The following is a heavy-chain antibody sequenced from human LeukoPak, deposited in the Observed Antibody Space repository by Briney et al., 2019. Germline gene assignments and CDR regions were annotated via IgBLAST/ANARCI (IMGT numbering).Heavy chain of an antibody. J-gene: IGHJ1*01. Sequence: SETLSLTCTVSGGSISSYYWSWIRQPPGRGLEWIGYIYYSGSTNYNPSLKSRVTISVDTSKNQFSLKLSSVTAADTAVYYCARGGIMGATSLYFQHWGQGTLVTVSS. CDR2: IYYSGST. V-gene: IGHV4-59*01. CDR1: GGSISSYY. CDR3: ARGGIMGATSLYFQH. D-gene: IGHD1-26*01.